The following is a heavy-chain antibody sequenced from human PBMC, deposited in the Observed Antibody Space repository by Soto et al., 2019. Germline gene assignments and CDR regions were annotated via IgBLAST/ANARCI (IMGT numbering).Heavy chain of an antibody. V-gene: IGHV1-69*13. J-gene: IGHJ4*02. CDR1: GGTFSSYA. CDR2: IIPIFGTA. D-gene: IGHD5-18*01. CDR3: ECGYSYGPFDY. Sequence: SVKVSCKASGGTFSSYAISWVRQAPGQGLEWMGGIIPIFGTANYAQKFQGRVTITADESTSTAYMELSSLRSEDTAVYYCECGYSYGPFDYWGQGTLVTVSS.